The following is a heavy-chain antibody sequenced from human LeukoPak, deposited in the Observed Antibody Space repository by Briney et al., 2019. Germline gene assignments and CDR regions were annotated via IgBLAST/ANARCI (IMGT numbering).Heavy chain of an antibody. D-gene: IGHD3-3*01. Sequence: GGSLRLSCAASGFTFSSYAMSWVRQAPGKGLEWVSAISGSGGSTYYADSVKGRFTISRDNSKNTLYLQMNSLRAEDTAVYYCAKTKDSSYYDFWSGYPPPVLDAFDIWGQGTMVTVSS. V-gene: IGHV3-23*01. CDR2: ISGSGGST. CDR3: AKTKDSSYYDFWSGYPPPVLDAFDI. J-gene: IGHJ3*02. CDR1: GFTFSSYA.